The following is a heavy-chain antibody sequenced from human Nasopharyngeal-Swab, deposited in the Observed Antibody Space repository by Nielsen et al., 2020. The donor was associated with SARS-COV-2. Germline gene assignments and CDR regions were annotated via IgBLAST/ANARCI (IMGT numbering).Heavy chain of an antibody. CDR1: GFTFSSYS. J-gene: IGHJ6*02. V-gene: IGHV3-21*01. D-gene: IGHD6-13*01. CDR2: ISSSSSYI. Sequence: GSLRLSCAASGFTFSSYSMNWVRQAPGKGLEWVSSISSSSSYIYYADSVRGRFTISRDNAKNSLYLQMNSLRAEDTAVYYCARVFNRVSEIAAADPNIYYYYGMDVWGQGTTVTVSS. CDR3: ARVFNRVSEIAAADPNIYYYYGMDV.